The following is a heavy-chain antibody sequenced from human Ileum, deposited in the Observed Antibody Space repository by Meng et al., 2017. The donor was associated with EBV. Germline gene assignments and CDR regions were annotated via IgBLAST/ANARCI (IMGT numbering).Heavy chain of an antibody. CDR3: GRDQGRELINH. CDR1: GDSISSDIW. Sequence: QVQLQEYGPGLVKPSGTLSLTCTVSGDSISSDIWWSWVRQPPGKGLEWIGEVYHRGDTNYNPSLKSRVDISVDKSKNQFYLSLFSVTAADTAVYYCGRDQGRELINHWGQGTLVAVSS. CDR2: VYHRGDT. D-gene: IGHD1-7*01. V-gene: IGHV4-4*02. J-gene: IGHJ4*02.